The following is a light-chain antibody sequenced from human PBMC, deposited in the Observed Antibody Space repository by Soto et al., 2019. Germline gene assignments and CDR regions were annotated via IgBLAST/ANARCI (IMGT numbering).Light chain of an antibody. CDR1: QSVSSSF. CDR3: QRYGSSPPLT. CDR2: GAS. V-gene: IGKV3-20*01. Sequence: EFVLTQSPGTLSLSPGERATLSCRASQSVSSSFLAWYQQKPGQAPRILIYGASTRATGIPDRFSGSGSGTDFTLTMGGLGPEDFAVYYCQRYGSSPPLTFGGGTKVEIK. J-gene: IGKJ4*01.